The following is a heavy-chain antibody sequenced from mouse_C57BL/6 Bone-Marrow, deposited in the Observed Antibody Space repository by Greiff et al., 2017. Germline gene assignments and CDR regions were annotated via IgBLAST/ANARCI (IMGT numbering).Heavy chain of an antibody. V-gene: IGHV1-22*01. CDR3: ARHSRGIWRCAMDY. CDR2: INPNTGGT. D-gene: IGHD1-1*02. Sequence: EVQLQQSGPELVKPGASVKMSCKASGYTFTDYNMHWVKQSHGKSLEWIGYINPNTGGTSYNQKFKGKATLAVNKSSSKAYMALRSLTSKDSAVYYCARHSRGIWRCAMDYWGKGTSVTVSS. J-gene: IGHJ4*01. CDR1: GYTFTDYN.